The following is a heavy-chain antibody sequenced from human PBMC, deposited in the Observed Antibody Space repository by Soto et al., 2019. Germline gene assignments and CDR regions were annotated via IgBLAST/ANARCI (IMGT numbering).Heavy chain of an antibody. Sequence: LSLTCTVSGGSISSYYWSWIRQPPGKGLEWIGYIYYSGSTNYNPSLKSRVTISVDTSKNQFSLKLSSVTAADTAVYYRAREIRNCGGGGCFHYDYGGQGTLVTVS. CDR1: GGSISSYY. V-gene: IGHV4-59*01. J-gene: IGHJ4*02. CDR2: IYYSGST. D-gene: IGHD2-15*01. CDR3: AREIRNCGGGGCFHYDY.